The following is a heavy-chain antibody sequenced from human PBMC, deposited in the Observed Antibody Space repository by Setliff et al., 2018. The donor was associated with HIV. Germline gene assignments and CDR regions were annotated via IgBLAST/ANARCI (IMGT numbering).Heavy chain of an antibody. Sequence: TSETLSLTCSVSGVSINGTAHYWGWIRQSPGKSLEWIGSVSQSGSTYYNPSLKSRITISIDRSKNLFSLKLISVTAADQGVYYCARVPVPGADWFHPWGLGTLVTVSS. CDR2: VSQSGST. CDR1: GVSINGTAHY. V-gene: IGHV4-39*01. CDR3: ARVPVPGADWFHP. J-gene: IGHJ5*02.